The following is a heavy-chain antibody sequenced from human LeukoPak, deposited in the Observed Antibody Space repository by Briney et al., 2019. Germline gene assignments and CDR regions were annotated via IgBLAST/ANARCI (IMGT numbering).Heavy chain of an antibody. CDR3: AKDVSYDLGTFDY. Sequence: PGGSLRLSCAASGFTFSSYWMHWVRQAPGKGLVWVSRINIDGSSTSYADSVKGRFPILRDNAKNTVYLQMNSLRAEDTAVYYCAKDVSYDLGTFDYWGQGTLVTVSS. D-gene: IGHD3-22*01. V-gene: IGHV3-74*01. J-gene: IGHJ4*02. CDR1: GFTFSSYW. CDR2: INIDGSST.